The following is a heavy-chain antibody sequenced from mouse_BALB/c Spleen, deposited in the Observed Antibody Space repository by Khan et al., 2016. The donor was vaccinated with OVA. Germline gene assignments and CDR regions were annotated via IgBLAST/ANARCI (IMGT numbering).Heavy chain of an antibody. V-gene: IGHV1-61*01. Sequence: QVQLKQSGAELVRPGASVKLSCKASGYSFTSYWMNWVKQRPGQGLEWIGLIHPSDSETRLNQKFKDKATLTVDKSSSTAYMQLSSPTSEDSAVXYYARGTTTSYWYFDVWGAGTTVTVSS. D-gene: IGHD1-1*01. J-gene: IGHJ1*01. CDR3: ARGTTTSYWYFDV. CDR1: GYSFTSYW. CDR2: IHPSDSET.